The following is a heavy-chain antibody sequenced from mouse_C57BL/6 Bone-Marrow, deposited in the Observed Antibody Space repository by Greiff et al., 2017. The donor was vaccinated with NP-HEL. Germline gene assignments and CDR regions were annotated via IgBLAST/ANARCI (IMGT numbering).Heavy chain of an antibody. D-gene: IGHD1-1*01. V-gene: IGHV5-17*01. Sequence: EVKLMESGGGLVKPGGSLKLSCAASGFTFSDYGMHWVRQAPEKGLEWVAYISSGSSTIYYADTVKGRFTISRDNAKNTLFLQMTSLQSEDTAMDYCARPLYFYGSSHRWYFDGWGTGTTVTVSS. CDR2: ISSGSSTI. CDR1: GFTFSDYG. J-gene: IGHJ1*03. CDR3: ARPLYFYGSSHRWYFDG.